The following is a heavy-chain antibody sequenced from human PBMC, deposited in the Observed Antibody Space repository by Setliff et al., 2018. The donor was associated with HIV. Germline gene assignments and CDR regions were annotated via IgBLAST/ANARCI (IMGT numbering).Heavy chain of an antibody. J-gene: IGHJ4*02. V-gene: IGHV4-59*08. CDR2: NYNRGST. Sequence: SETLSLTCTISGGSISSYYWSWIRQPPGKGLEWIGYNYNRGSTNSNPSLRSRVTISAGPSKNQFSLKLTSVTAADTAVYYCGRLSETAMASFDSWGQGILVTVSS. D-gene: IGHD2-21*02. CDR1: GGSISSYY. CDR3: GRLSETAMASFDS.